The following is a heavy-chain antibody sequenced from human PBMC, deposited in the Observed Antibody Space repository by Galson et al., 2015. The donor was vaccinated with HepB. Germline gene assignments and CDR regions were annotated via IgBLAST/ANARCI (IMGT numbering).Heavy chain of an antibody. Sequence: SLRLSCAASGFIFSNFGMHWVRQAPGKGLEWVAGITYDGSDTFYADSVKGRFTVSRGNSNNALYLQMNSLRAEDTVVYYCAREPTIHTMAGSGANPYFDNWGQGTLVTVSS. D-gene: IGHD3-3*01. CDR3: AREPTIHTMAGSGANPYFDN. CDR2: ITYDGSDT. V-gene: IGHV3-30*03. CDR1: GFIFSNFG. J-gene: IGHJ4*02.